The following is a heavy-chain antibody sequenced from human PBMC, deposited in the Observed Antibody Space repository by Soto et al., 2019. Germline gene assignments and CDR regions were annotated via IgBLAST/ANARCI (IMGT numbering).Heavy chain of an antibody. J-gene: IGHJ5*02. Sequence: GGSLRLSCAASGFAFSTYSMNWVRQAPGKGLEWVSYISFSSTTIFYADSVRGRFTISRDNAKNSLYLQMNTLRDEDTAVYYCARDNGMAGSFDPWGQGTLVTVSS. V-gene: IGHV3-48*02. CDR1: GFAFSTYS. CDR2: ISFSSTTI. D-gene: IGHD2-8*01. CDR3: ARDNGMAGSFDP.